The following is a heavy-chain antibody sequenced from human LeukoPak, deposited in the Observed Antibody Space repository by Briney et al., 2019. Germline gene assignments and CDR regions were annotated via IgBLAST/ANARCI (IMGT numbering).Heavy chain of an antibody. CDR2: INGDGTIT. J-gene: IGHJ2*01. Sequence: PGGSLRLSCSVSGFTFSTYWMHWVRQAPGKGLVWVSRINGDGTITYYADSVKGRFTISRDNAKSTLYLQMNSLRAEDTAIYYCAKDRDSSSPWYFDVWGRGTLVTVSS. CDR1: GFTFSTYW. CDR3: AKDRDSSSPWYFDV. V-gene: IGHV3-74*01. D-gene: IGHD6-6*01.